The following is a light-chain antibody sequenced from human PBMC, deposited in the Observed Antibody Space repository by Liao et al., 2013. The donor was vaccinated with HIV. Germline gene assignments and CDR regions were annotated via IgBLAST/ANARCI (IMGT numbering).Light chain of an antibody. CDR3: QVWDSGSDHHV. V-gene: IGLV3-21*04. J-gene: IGLJ2*01. Sequence: SYVLTQPPSVSVAPGKTARITCGGNNIGSKRVHWYQQRPGQAPVVVIFYNNDRPSGIPERFSGSNSGNTATLTISRVEVGDEADYFCQVWDSGSDHHVFGGGTKLTVL. CDR1: NIGSKR. CDR2: YNN.